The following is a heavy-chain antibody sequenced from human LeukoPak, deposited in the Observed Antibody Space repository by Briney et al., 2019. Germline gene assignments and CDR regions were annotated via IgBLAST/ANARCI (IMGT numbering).Heavy chain of an antibody. CDR3: AKAYSSSWADFGY. V-gene: IGHV3-53*01. CDR2: IYSGGST. D-gene: IGHD6-13*01. CDR1: GFTVSSNY. J-gene: IGHJ4*02. Sequence: GGSLRLSCAASGFTVSSNYMNWVRQAPGKGLEWVSVIYSGGSTYYADSVKGRFTISRDNAKSSLYLQMNSLRAEDTALYYCAKAYSSSWADFGYWGQGTLVTVSS.